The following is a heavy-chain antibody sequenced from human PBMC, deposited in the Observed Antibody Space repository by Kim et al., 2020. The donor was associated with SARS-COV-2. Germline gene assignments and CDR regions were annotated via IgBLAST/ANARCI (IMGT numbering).Heavy chain of an antibody. CDR1: GGSVSSGSYY. CDR2: IYYSGST. V-gene: IGHV4-61*01. CDR3: ARDSGGGRWFDY. D-gene: IGHD3-16*01. Sequence: SETLSLTCTVSGGSVSSGSYYWSWIRQPPGKGLEWIGYIYYSGSTNYNPSLKSRVTISVDTSKNQFSLKLSSVTAADTAVYYCARDSGGGRWFDYWGQGT. J-gene: IGHJ4*02.